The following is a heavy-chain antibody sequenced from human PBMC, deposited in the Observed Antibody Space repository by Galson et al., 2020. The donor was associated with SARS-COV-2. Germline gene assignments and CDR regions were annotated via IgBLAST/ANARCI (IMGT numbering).Heavy chain of an antibody. CDR1: GGSISSGSYY. Sequence: SETLSLTCTVSGGSISSGSYYWSWIRQPAGKGLEWIGCIYTSGSTNYNPSLKSRVTISVDTSKNQFSLKLSSVTAADTAVYYCAGRGYYYYYYMDVGGKGTTVTISS. V-gene: IGHV4-61*02. CDR3: AGRGYYYYYYMDV. J-gene: IGHJ6*03. CDR2: IYTSGST.